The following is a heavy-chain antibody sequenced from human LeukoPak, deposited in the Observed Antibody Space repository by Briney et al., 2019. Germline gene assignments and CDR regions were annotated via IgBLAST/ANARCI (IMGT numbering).Heavy chain of an antibody. CDR2: IKSKTDGGTT. V-gene: IGHV3-15*01. CDR3: TTGPTTGTTAEYFQH. D-gene: IGHD4-17*01. J-gene: IGHJ1*01. Sequence: GGSLRLSCAASGFTFSNAWMSWVRQAPGKGLEWVGRIKSKTDGGTTDYAAPVKGRFTISRDDSKNTLYLQMNSLKTENTAVYYCTTGPTTGTTAEYFQHWGQGTLVTVSS. CDR1: GFTFSNAW.